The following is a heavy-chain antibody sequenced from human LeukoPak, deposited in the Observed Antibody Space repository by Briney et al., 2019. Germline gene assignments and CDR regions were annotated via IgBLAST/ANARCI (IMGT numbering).Heavy chain of an antibody. CDR2: ISWNSGSI. D-gene: IGHD3-3*01. CDR1: GFTFDDYA. Sequence: PGRSLRLSCAASGFTFDDYAMPWVRQAPGKGLEWVSGISWNSGSIGYADSVKGRFTISRDNAKNSLYLQMNSLRAEDTALYYCAKGYDFWSGYHDYWGQGTLVTVSS. J-gene: IGHJ4*02. V-gene: IGHV3-9*01. CDR3: AKGYDFWSGYHDY.